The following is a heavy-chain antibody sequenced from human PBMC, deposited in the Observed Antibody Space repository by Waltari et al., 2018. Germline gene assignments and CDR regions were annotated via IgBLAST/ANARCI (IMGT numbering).Heavy chain of an antibody. CDR2: IGPDGSDK. CDR3: VGWNDPINS. J-gene: IGHJ4*02. CDR1: GFTISRFW. D-gene: IGHD1-1*01. Sequence: EAQLVQSGGGLVQPGGSLTLSCAASGFTISRFWRTWLRQAPGQGLQWVAHIGPDGSDKYYVDSVKGRFTISRDNAEHSLLLQMSSLRVEDTALYYCVGWNDPINSWGQGTLVAVSA. V-gene: IGHV3-7*01.